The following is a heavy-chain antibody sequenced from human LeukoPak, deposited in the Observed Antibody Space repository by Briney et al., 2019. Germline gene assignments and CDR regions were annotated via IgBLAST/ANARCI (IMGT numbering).Heavy chain of an antibody. CDR3: ARDIATAGHFAFDY. J-gene: IGHJ4*02. D-gene: IGHD6-13*01. Sequence: PGGSLRLSCAASGFTFTSYSMNWVRQAPGKGLEWVSYITTSGSSIHYADSVKGRFTISRDNAKNSLFLQMNSLRAEDTAVYYCARDIATAGHFAFDYWGQGTLVTVSS. CDR2: ITTSGSSI. V-gene: IGHV3-21*05. CDR1: GFTFTSYS.